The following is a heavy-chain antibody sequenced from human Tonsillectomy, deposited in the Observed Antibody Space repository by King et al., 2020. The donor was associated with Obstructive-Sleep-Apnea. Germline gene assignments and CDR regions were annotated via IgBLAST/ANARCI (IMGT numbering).Heavy chain of an antibody. CDR2: IKGDGSDK. Sequence: VQLVESGGGLVQPGESLRLSCAVAGLSYSNHWMSWVRQAPGKGLEWVAKIKGDGSDKYYVDSGQGRFTISRDNAKNSLYLQMNSLRVEDTAMYYCVRGGYTYDYWGQGTLVIVSS. V-gene: IGHV3-7*01. D-gene: IGHD5-24*01. CDR3: VRGGYTYDY. CDR1: GLSYSNHW. J-gene: IGHJ4*02.